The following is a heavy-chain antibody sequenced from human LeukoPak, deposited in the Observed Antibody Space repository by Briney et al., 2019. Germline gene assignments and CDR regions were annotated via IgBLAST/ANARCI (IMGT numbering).Heavy chain of an antibody. CDR3: ARDRSSGYYFDY. CDR1: GDSISSSSYY. CDR2: IYYSGST. D-gene: IGHD3-22*01. V-gene: IGHV4-39*02. J-gene: IGHJ4*02. Sequence: SETLSLTCTVSGDSISSSSYYWGWIRQPPGTGLEWIGSIYYSGSTYYNPSLKSRVTISVDTSKNQFSLKLSSVTAADTAVYYCARDRSSGYYFDYWGQGTLVTVSS.